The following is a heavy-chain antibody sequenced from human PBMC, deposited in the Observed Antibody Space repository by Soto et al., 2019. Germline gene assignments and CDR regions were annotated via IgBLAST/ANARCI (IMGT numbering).Heavy chain of an antibody. V-gene: IGHV5-51*01. CDR3: SRRHYDLFTSYRYHLDF. CDR1: GYRFSTFW. J-gene: IGHJ4*02. CDR2: IYPDQSRA. Sequence: GESLNISCKGSGYRFSTFWIGWVRQMPGKGLEWVAIIYPDQSRAMYSPAFQGQVTISVDKSISTAYLQWNSLKASDTAIYYCSRRHYDLFTSYRYHLDFWRPISPVT. D-gene: IGHD3-16*01.